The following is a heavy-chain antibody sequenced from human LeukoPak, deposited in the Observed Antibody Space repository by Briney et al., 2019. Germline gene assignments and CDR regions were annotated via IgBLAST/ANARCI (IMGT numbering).Heavy chain of an antibody. CDR2: IYYSGST. J-gene: IGHJ4*02. D-gene: IGHD3-9*01. CDR1: GGSISSSSYY. V-gene: IGHV4-39*01. CDR3: ASLFDWLPYLDY. Sequence: PSETLSLTCTVPGGSISSSSYYWGWIRQPPGKGLEWIGSIYYSGSTYYDPSLKSRVTISVDTSKNQFSLKLSSVTAADTAVYYCASLFDWLPYLDYWGQGTLVTVSS.